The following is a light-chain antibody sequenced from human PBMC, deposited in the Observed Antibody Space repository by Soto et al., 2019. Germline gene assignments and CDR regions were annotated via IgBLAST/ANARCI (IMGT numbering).Light chain of an antibody. CDR2: SAS. Sequence: DIQLTQSPSFLSASVGDRVTITCRASQGISDRLAWYQQRPGKAPNLLIHSASSLQSGVPLRFSGSGSGTEFTLPSSSLPPADFATYYCQQRDGYPITFGQGTRLE. V-gene: IGKV1-9*01. CDR1: QGISDR. J-gene: IGKJ5*01. CDR3: QQRDGYPIT.